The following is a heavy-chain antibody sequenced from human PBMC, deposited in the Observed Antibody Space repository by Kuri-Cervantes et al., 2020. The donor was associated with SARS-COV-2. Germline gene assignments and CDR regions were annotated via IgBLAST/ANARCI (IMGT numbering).Heavy chain of an antibody. D-gene: IGHD3-3*01. J-gene: IGHJ6*03. V-gene: IGHV1-69*13. CDR1: GGTFSSYA. Sequence: SVKVSCKASGGTFSSYAISWVRQAPGQGLEWMGGIIPIFGTANYAQKFQGRVTITADESTSTAYVELSSLRSEDTAVYYCAIGLEWLRTENYYHYYMDVWGKGTTVTVYS. CDR2: IIPIFGTA. CDR3: AIGLEWLRTENYYHYYMDV.